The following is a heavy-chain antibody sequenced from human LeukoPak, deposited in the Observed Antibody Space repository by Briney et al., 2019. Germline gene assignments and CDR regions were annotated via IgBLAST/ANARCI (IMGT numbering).Heavy chain of an antibody. CDR1: GFTLSSYA. Sequence: GGSLRLSCAASGFTLSSYAMSWVRQAPGKGLEWVSAISDSGNTYHADSVKGRFTISRDSSKNTLFLQMNRLRPEDAAVYYCAKVSAESLYDSSEFYFDYWGQGTLVTVSS. J-gene: IGHJ4*02. D-gene: IGHD3-22*01. CDR3: AKVSAESLYDSSEFYFDY. V-gene: IGHV3-23*01. CDR2: ISDSGNT.